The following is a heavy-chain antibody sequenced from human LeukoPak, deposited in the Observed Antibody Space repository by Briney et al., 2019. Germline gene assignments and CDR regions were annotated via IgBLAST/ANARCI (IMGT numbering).Heavy chain of an antibody. CDR3: TTDLKESGSDTTTGFQY. J-gene: IGHJ4*02. Sequence: GGSLRLSCAASGFTFSSYAMSWVRQAPGKGLEWVSAISGSGGSTYYADSVKGRFTISRDNSKNTLYLQMNSLRAEDTAVYYCTTDLKESGSDTTTGFQYWGQGTLVTVSS. V-gene: IGHV3-23*01. CDR2: ISGSGGST. CDR1: GFTFSSYA. D-gene: IGHD1-26*01.